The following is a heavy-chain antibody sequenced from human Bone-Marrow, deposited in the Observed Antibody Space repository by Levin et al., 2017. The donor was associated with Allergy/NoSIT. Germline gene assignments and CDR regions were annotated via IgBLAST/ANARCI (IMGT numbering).Heavy chain of an antibody. J-gene: IGHJ5*02. CDR2: ISGTSSTM. Sequence: GGSLRLSCAASGFSFNTYSMNWVRQTPGKGLEWISYISGTSSTMYYADSVKGRFTISRDNNKDSLYLQMNSLRVEDTGMYYCAREDGGVGWESWFDPWGQGTLVTVSS. D-gene: IGHD4-23*01. CDR1: GFSFNTYS. V-gene: IGHV3-48*04. CDR3: AREDGGVGWESWFDP.